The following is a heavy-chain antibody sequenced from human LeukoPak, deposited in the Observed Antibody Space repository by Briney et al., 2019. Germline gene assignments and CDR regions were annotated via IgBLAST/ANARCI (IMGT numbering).Heavy chain of an antibody. CDR1: GFTFSSYA. Sequence: GGSLRLSCAASGFTFSSYAIHWVRQAPGKGLEWVAVISYDGSNKYYVDSVKGRFTISRDNSKNTLYLQMNNLRAEDTAVYYCARAAGSSWGTSFDYWGQGTLVTVSS. CDR3: ARAAGSSWGTSFDY. D-gene: IGHD6-6*01. J-gene: IGHJ4*02. V-gene: IGHV3-30-3*01. CDR2: ISYDGSNK.